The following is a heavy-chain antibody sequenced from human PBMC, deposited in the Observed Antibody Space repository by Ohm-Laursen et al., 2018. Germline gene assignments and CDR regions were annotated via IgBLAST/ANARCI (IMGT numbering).Heavy chain of an antibody. CDR1: GFTFSSYA. CDR2: LSDSGGST. CDR3: AKDRSYDSSGYYPYDAFDI. J-gene: IGHJ3*02. D-gene: IGHD3-22*01. V-gene: IGHV3-23*01. Sequence: SLRLSCAASGFTFSSYAMSWVRQAPGKGLEWVSALSDSGGSTYYADSVKGRFTISRDNSKNTLYLQMNSLRAEDTAVYYCAKDRSYDSSGYYPYDAFDIWGQGTMVTVSS.